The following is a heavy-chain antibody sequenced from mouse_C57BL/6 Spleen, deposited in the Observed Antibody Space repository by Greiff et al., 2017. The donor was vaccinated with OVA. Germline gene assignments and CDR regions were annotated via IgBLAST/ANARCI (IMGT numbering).Heavy chain of an antibody. CDR3: ARDISNYGYFDV. J-gene: IGHJ1*03. CDR2: ISYDGSN. D-gene: IGHD2-5*01. Sequence: EVHLVESGPGLVKPSQSLSLTCSVTGYSITSGYYWNWIRQFPGNKLEWMGYISYDGSNNYNPSLKNRISITRDTSKNQFFLKLNSVTTEDTATYYCARDISNYGYFDVWGTGTTVTVSS. V-gene: IGHV3-6*01. CDR1: GYSITSGYY.